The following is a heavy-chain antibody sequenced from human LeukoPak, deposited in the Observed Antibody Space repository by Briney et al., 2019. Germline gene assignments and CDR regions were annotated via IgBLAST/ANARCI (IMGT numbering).Heavy chain of an antibody. J-gene: IGHJ4*02. CDR1: GFTFNDYA. CDR3: AKDTIRAGTFPYFDY. CDR2: ISGDGGST. Sequence: PGGSLRLSCAASGFTFNDYAMHWVRQAPGKGLEWVSLISGDGGSTYYADSVKGRFTISRDNSKNSLYLQTNSLRTEDTALYYCAKDTIRAGTFPYFDYWGQGTLVTVSS. D-gene: IGHD6-19*01. V-gene: IGHV3-43*02.